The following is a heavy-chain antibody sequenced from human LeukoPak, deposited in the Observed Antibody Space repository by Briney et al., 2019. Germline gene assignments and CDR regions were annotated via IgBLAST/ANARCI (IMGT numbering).Heavy chain of an antibody. D-gene: IGHD1-7*01. Sequence: GGSLRLSCAASGFTFSTFAMNWVRQAPGKGLEWVSAISGSGVSTYYADSVKGRFTVSRDNSKNTLYLQMSSLRAEDTAVYYCAKDERNWNYNLASQTYDWGQGTLVTVSS. CDR2: ISGSGVST. J-gene: IGHJ4*02. CDR1: GFTFSTFA. CDR3: AKDERNWNYNLASQTYD. V-gene: IGHV3-23*01.